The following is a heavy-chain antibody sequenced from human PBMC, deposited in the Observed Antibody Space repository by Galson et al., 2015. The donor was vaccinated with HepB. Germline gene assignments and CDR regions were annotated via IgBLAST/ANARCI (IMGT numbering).Heavy chain of an antibody. V-gene: IGHV5-51*01. J-gene: IGHJ4*02. D-gene: IGHD2-2*01. CDR3: ARRAPLGYCSSSNCYVDGY. CDR2: IYPGDSDT. CDR1: GYSFTSYW. Sequence: QSGAEVKKPGESLKISCKGSGYSFTSYWIGWVRQMPGKGLEWMGIIYPGDSDTRYSPSFQGQVTISADKSISTAYLQWSSLKASDTAMYYCARRAPLGYCSSSNCYVDGYWGQGTLVTVSS.